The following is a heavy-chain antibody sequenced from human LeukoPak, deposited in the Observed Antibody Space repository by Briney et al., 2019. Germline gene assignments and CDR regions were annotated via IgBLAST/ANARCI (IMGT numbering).Heavy chain of an antibody. Sequence: ASVKVSCKASEFTVNTFAMQWVRQARGQRLEWMGWISTYNGNTTYAQKLQGRVTMTTETSTSTAYMELKSLRSDDTAVYYCARGPDFRAATSGEGPLYFDYWGQGTLVTVSS. D-gene: IGHD2-15*01. CDR1: EFTVNTFA. V-gene: IGHV1-18*01. J-gene: IGHJ4*02. CDR3: ARGPDFRAATSGEGPLYFDY. CDR2: ISTYNGNT.